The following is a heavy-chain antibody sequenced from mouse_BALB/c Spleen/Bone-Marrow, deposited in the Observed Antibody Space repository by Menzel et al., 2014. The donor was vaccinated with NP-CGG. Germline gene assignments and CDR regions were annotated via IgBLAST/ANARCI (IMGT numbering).Heavy chain of an antibody. V-gene: IGHV3-5*02. D-gene: IGHD2-1*01. CDR2: IYYSGTI. CDR1: GISITTGNYR. Sequence: EVKLMESGPGLVKPSQTVSLTCTVTGISITTGNYRWSWIRQFPGKKLEWIGYIYYSGTITYNPSLTSRTTITRDTSKNQFFLEMNSLTAEDTATYYCARFYGNYFDYWGQGTTLTVSS. J-gene: IGHJ2*01. CDR3: ARFYGNYFDY.